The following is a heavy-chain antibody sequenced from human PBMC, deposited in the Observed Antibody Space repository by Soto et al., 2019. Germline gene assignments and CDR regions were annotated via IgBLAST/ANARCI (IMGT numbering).Heavy chain of an antibody. CDR2: IWYDGSNK. CDR1: GFTFSSYG. D-gene: IGHD3-22*01. J-gene: IGHJ4*02. Sequence: QVQLMESGGGVVQPGRSLRLSCAASGFTFSSYGMHWVRQAPGKGLEWVAVIWYDGSNKYYADSVKGRFTISRDNSKNTLYLQMNSLRAEDTAVYYCARCSGYYYPQYYFDYWGQGTLVTVSS. V-gene: IGHV3-33*01. CDR3: ARCSGYYYPQYYFDY.